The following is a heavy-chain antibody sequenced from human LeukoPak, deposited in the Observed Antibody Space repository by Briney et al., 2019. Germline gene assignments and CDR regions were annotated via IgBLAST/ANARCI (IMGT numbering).Heavy chain of an antibody. V-gene: IGHV1-2*02. J-gene: IGHJ4*02. CDR3: MREWGGDY. Sequence: GASVKVSCKASGYTFNDYYMHWVRQAPGQGLEWMGWINPKSGGTDYAQQFQGRVTMTIDTSITTTYMELSRLRSDDTAVYYCMREWGGDYWGQGTLDTVSS. CDR1: GYTFNDYY. CDR2: INPKSGGT. D-gene: IGHD3-16*01.